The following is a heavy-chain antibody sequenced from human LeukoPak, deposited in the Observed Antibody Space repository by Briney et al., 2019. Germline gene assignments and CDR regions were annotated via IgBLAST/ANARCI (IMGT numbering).Heavy chain of an antibody. CDR2: VYHSGPP. Sequence: SETLSLTCAVSVGSISSGNWWRWVRQSPGKGLEWIGEVYHSGPPNYNPSLKSRVTISADTFKNHFSLKLTSVTAADTAVYYCATAPILRGEAGEQYKYGMDVWGQGTTVIVSS. CDR1: VGSISSGNW. D-gene: IGHD2-2*02. J-gene: IGHJ6*02. V-gene: IGHV4-4*02. CDR3: ATAPILRGEAGEQYKYGMDV.